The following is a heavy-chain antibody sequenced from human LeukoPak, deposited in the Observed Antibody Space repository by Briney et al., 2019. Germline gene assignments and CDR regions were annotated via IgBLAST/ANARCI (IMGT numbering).Heavy chain of an antibody. V-gene: IGHV3-21*01. CDR1: GFTFRSYS. CDR3: AGRIIAVAGTGFDY. CDR2: ISSTSSYI. Sequence: PGGSLRLSCAASGFTFRSYSMNWVRQAPGKGLEWVSSISSTSSYIYYADSVRGRFTVSRDNARNSLYLQMNSLRAEDTAVYYCAGRIIAVAGTGFDYWGQGTLVTVSS. D-gene: IGHD6-19*01. J-gene: IGHJ4*02.